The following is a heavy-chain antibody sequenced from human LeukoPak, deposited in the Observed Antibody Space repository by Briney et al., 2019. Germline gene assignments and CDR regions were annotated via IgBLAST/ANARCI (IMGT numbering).Heavy chain of an antibody. D-gene: IGHD6-13*01. CDR2: IYYSGST. J-gene: IGHJ4*02. V-gene: IGHV4-59*01. CDR1: GGSISGYY. Sequence: SETLSLTCTVSGGSISGYYWSWIRQPPGKGLEWIGYIYYSGSTNYNPSLKSRVTISVDTSKNQFSLKLSSVTAADTAVYYCAREVGYSSRWVYFFDYWGQGTLVTVSS. CDR3: AREVGYSSRWVYFFDY.